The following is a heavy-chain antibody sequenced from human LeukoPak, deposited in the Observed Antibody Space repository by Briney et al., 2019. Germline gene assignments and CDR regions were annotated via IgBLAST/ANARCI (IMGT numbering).Heavy chain of an antibody. D-gene: IGHD1-1*01. CDR3: ARSHDAVYYFDC. CDR2: IYYGGST. J-gene: IGHJ4*02. CDR1: GGSISSYY. Sequence: SETLSLTCTVSGGSISSYYWSWIRQPPGKGLEWLGYIYYGGSTNYNPSLKSRVTISVDTSKDQFSLKLSSVTAADTAVYYCARSHDAVYYFDCWGQGTLVTVSS. V-gene: IGHV4-59*08.